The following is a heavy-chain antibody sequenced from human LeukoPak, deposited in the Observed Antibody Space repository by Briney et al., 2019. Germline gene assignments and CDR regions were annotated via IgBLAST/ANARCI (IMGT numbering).Heavy chain of an antibody. Sequence: SQTLSVTCAISGDSVSSNSGAWNWIRQSPGRGLEWLGRTYYRSEWYYDYAISVKSRTTINPDTSKNQFSLQLNSVTPEDTAVYYCARSTKMSTIRGYSYAMDVWGQGTTVTVSS. V-gene: IGHV6-1*01. CDR1: GDSVSSNSGA. J-gene: IGHJ6*02. CDR2: TYYRSEWYY. D-gene: IGHD5-24*01. CDR3: ARSTKMSTIRGYSYAMDV.